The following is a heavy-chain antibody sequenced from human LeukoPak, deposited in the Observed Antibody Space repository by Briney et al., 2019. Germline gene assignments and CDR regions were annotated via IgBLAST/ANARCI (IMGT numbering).Heavy chain of an antibody. Sequence: ASVKVSCKASGYTFTTYAMHWVRQAPGQRLEWMGWINAGNGNTKYSQKFQGRVTFTRDTSASTAYVELSSLRSEDTAVYYCGRDLGVVVIPTGEYYFDYWGQGTLVTVSS. D-gene: IGHD3-22*01. CDR1: GYTFTTYA. CDR2: INAGNGNT. V-gene: IGHV1-3*01. J-gene: IGHJ4*02. CDR3: GRDLGVVVIPTGEYYFDY.